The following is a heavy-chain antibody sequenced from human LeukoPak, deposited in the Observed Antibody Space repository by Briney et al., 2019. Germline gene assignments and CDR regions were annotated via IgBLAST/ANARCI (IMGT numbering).Heavy chain of an antibody. V-gene: IGHV4-39*07. CDR3: ARHGGSSPDSDY. J-gene: IGHJ4*02. Sequence: SETLSLTCTVSGGSISSSSYYWGWIRQPPGKGLEWIGSIYYSGSTNYNPSLKSRVTISVDTSKNQFSLKLSSVTAADTAVYYCARHGGSSPDSDYWGQGTLVTVSS. CDR2: IYYSGST. D-gene: IGHD3-16*01. CDR1: GGSISSSSYY.